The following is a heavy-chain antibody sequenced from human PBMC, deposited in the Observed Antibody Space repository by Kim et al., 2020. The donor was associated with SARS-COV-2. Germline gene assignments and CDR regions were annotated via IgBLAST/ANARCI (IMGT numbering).Heavy chain of an antibody. CDR1: GYTFTSYG. V-gene: IGHV1-18*01. J-gene: IGHJ1*01. Sequence: ASVKVSCKASGYTFTSYGISWVRQAPGQGLEWMGWISAYNGNTNYAQKLQGRVTMTTDTSTSTAYMELRSLRSDDTAVYYCARGRVYCSGGSCYSPAEYFQHWGQGTLVTVSS. D-gene: IGHD2-15*01. CDR3: ARGRVYCSGGSCYSPAEYFQH. CDR2: ISAYNGNT.